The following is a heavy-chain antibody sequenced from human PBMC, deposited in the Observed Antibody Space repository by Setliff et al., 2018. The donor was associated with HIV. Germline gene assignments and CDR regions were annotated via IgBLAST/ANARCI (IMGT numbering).Heavy chain of an antibody. Sequence: GSGPTLVNPTQTLTLTCTFSGFSLSTSGVGAGWIRQPPGKALEWLALIYWDDDKRYSPSLESRLTITKDTSKNQVVLTMTNMDPVDTATYYCAHSYCSSTSCYPHYYYYMDVWGKGTTVTVSS. V-gene: IGHV2-5*02. CDR2: IYWDDDK. CDR1: GFSLSTSGVG. CDR3: AHSYCSSTSCYPHYYYYMDV. D-gene: IGHD2-2*01. J-gene: IGHJ6*03.